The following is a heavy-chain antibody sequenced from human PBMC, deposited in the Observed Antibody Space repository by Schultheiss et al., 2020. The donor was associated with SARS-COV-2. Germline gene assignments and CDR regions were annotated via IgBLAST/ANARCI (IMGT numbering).Heavy chain of an antibody. Sequence: SQTLSLTCTVSGGSFSGYYWSWIRQPAGKGLEWIGRIYTSGSTNYNPSLKSRVTISVDTSKNQFSLKLSSVTAADTAVYYCARDPSHWGQGTLVTVSS. CDR2: IYTSGST. J-gene: IGHJ4*02. CDR3: ARDPSH. CDR1: GGSFSGYY. V-gene: IGHV4-4*07.